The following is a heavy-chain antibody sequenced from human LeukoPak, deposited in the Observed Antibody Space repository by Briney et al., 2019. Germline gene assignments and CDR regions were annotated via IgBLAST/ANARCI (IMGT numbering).Heavy chain of an antibody. CDR1: GGSVSRGSYY. V-gene: IGHV4-61*01. CDR2: IYHSGNT. J-gene: IGHJ1*01. CDR3: ARDGGSYSDIAEYFQH. D-gene: IGHD4-17*01. Sequence: SETLSLTCTVSGGSVSRGSYYWSWIRQPPGKGLEWIGYIYHSGNTNYNPSLKSRVTISVDRSKNQFSLKLSSVTAADTAVYYCARDGGSYSDIAEYFQHWGQGTLVTVSS.